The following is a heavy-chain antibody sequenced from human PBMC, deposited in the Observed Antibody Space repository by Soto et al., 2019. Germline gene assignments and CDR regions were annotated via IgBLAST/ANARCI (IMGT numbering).Heavy chain of an antibody. Sequence: QVQLVESGGGVVQPGRSLRLSCAASGFTFSSYGMHWVRQAPGKGLEWVAVISYDGSNKYYADAVKGRFTISRDNSKNTLYLQMNRLRAEDTAVYYCAKNVEGEANFDYWGQGTLVTVSS. CDR1: GFTFSSYG. CDR2: ISYDGSNK. D-gene: IGHD3-16*01. CDR3: AKNVEGEANFDY. V-gene: IGHV3-30*18. J-gene: IGHJ4*02.